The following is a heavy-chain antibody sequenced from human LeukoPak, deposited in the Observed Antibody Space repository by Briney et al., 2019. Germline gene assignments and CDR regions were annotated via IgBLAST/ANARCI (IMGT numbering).Heavy chain of an antibody. Sequence: GGSLRLSCAASGFPFSSYAMNWVRQAPGKGLEWVSVITGSGGFTQYADSVKGRFTISRDNSKNTVYLQMNSLRVEDTALYYCVRSLDYWGQGTLVTVSS. V-gene: IGHV3-23*01. CDR3: VRSLDY. CDR1: GFPFSSYA. J-gene: IGHJ4*02. CDR2: ITGSGGFT.